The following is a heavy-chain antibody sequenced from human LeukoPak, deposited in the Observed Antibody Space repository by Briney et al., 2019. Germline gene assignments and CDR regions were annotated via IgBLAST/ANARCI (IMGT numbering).Heavy chain of an antibody. Sequence: ASVKVSCKASGYTFTGYYMHWVRQAPGQGLEWMGWINPNSGGTNHAQKFQGRITMTRDTSISTAYMELSRLRSDDTAVYYCARDRPLDADDYYGFYYFDYWGQGTLVTVSS. CDR1: GYTFTGYY. D-gene: IGHD3-10*01. J-gene: IGHJ4*02. CDR3: ARDRPLDADDYYGFYYFDY. V-gene: IGHV1-2*02. CDR2: INPNSGGT.